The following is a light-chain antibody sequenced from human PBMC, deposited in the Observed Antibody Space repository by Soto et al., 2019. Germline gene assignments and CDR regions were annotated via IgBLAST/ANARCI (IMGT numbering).Light chain of an antibody. CDR2: GAS. J-gene: IGKJ1*01. CDR3: QQYNNWPKT. CDR1: QSVGGD. Sequence: ERVMTQSPATLSVSPGERATLSCRASQSVGGDLAWYQQKPGQAPRLLIYGASSRAPGIPDRFSGSGSGTEFTLTISSLQSEDSAVYYCQQYNNWPKTFGQGTKVDIK. V-gene: IGKV3-15*01.